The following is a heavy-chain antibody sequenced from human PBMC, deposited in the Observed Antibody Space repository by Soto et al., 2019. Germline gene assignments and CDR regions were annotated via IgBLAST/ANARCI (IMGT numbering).Heavy chain of an antibody. Sequence: SETLSLTCAVSGGSISSGGYSWSWIRQPPGKGLEWIGYIYHSGSTYYNPSLKSRVTISVDRSKNQFSLKLSSVTAADTAVYYGAGSGYYHNSGMDGWGQGTTVTV. CDR3: AGSGYYHNSGMDG. CDR1: GGSISSGGYS. J-gene: IGHJ6*02. D-gene: IGHD3-22*01. V-gene: IGHV4-30-2*01. CDR2: IYHSGST.